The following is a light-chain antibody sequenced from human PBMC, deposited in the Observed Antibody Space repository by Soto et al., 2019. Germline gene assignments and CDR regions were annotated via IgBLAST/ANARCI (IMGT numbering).Light chain of an antibody. J-gene: IGLJ1*01. Sequence: QSALTQPRSVSGSAGQSITISCTGTSSDVGDNNHVSWYQHHPGKAPKLLIFDVSKRPSGVPDRFSGSKSGNTASLTISGLQAEDEADYSCCSHAGSYTFVFGTGTKVTVL. V-gene: IGLV2-11*01. CDR3: CSHAGSYTFV. CDR2: DVS. CDR1: SSDVGDNNH.